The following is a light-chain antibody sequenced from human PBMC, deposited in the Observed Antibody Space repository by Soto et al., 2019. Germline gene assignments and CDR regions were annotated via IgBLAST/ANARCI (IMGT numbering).Light chain of an antibody. J-gene: IGKJ2*01. CDR1: QGISSY. Sequence: AIRMTQSPSSFSASTGDRVTITCRASQGISSYLAWYQQKPGKAPKLLIYAASTLQSGAPSRFSGSGSGTDFTLTISCLQSEDFETYYCHQYYSYPPTFGQGTKLEIK. CDR3: HQYYSYPPT. V-gene: IGKV1-8*01. CDR2: AAS.